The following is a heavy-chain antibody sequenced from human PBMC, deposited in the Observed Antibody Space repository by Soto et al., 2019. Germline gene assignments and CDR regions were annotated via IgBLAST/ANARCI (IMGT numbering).Heavy chain of an antibody. J-gene: IGHJ4*02. V-gene: IGHV2-5*02. CDR1: GFSLSTSGVG. CDR2: IYWDDDK. Sequence: QITLKESGPTLVKPTQTLTLTCTFSGFSLSTSGVGVGWIRQSPGKALEWLALIYWDDDKRYSPSLKSRLTITKDISKTQVVLTMTNMDPVHTATYYCAHSRPPRVFYYWGQGTLVTVSS. CDR3: AHSRPPRVFYY.